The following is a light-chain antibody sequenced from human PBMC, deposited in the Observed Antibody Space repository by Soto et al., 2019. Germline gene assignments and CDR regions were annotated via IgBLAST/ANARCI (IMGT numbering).Light chain of an antibody. Sequence: EIVVTQSPATVSMTLGERATLSCRASHSVGSNLAWYQQRPGHAPRLLIYAASTRATGLPARFSGSGSGTEFTLTISSLQSADVAVYYCQHYNNGPPITFGQGTRLE. CDR1: HSVGSN. V-gene: IGKV3-15*01. CDR3: QHYNNGPPIT. CDR2: AAS. J-gene: IGKJ5*01.